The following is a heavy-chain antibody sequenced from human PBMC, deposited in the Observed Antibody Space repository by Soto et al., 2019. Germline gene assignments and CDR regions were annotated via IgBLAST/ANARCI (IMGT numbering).Heavy chain of an antibody. D-gene: IGHD1-26*01. CDR1: GFTFSSYA. Sequence: GGSLRLSCAASGFTFSSYAMSWVRQAPGKGLEWVSAISGSGGSTYYADSVKGRFTISRGNSKNTLYLQMNSLRAEDTAVYYCAKEVNVGGSYWTYYYYGMDVWGQGTTVTVSS. CDR2: ISGSGGST. J-gene: IGHJ6*02. V-gene: IGHV3-23*01. CDR3: AKEVNVGGSYWTYYYYGMDV.